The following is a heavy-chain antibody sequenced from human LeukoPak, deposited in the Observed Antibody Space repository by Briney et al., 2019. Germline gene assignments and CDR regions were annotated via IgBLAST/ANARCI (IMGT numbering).Heavy chain of an antibody. CDR1: GFTFSNYW. CDR2: INSDGSST. D-gene: IGHD4-17*01. Sequence: GGSLRLSCAASGFTFSNYWMHWVRQAPGKGLVWVSRINSDGSSTSYADSVKGRFTISRGNAKNTLHLQMNSLRAEDTAVYYCANYDDSSAFDIWGQGTMVTVSS. J-gene: IGHJ3*02. CDR3: ANYDDSSAFDI. V-gene: IGHV3-74*01.